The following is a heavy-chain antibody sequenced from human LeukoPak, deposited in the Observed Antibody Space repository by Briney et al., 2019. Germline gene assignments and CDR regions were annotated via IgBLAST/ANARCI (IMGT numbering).Heavy chain of an antibody. CDR1: GFTFSICA. CDR2: IYSGGST. CDR3: ARDPEQGYFDY. D-gene: IGHD1-14*01. J-gene: IGHJ4*02. Sequence: GGSLRLSCAASGFTFSICAMHWVRQAPGKGLEWVSVIYSGGSTYYVDSVKGRFTISRDNSKNTLYLQMNSLRAEDTAVYYCARDPEQGYFDYWGQGTLVTVSS. V-gene: IGHV3-53*01.